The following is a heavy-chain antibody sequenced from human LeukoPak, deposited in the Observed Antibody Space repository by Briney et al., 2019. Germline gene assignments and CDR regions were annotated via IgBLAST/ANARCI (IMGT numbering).Heavy chain of an antibody. J-gene: IGHJ4*02. D-gene: IGHD3-10*01. V-gene: IGHV3-30*02. Sequence: GGSLRLCCAASGFTFSSYGMHWVRQAPGKGLEWVAFIRYDGSNKYYADSVKGRFTISRDNSKNTLYLQMNSLRAEDTAVYYCAKDGYYYGSGIGSYYFDYWGQGTLVTVSS. CDR2: IRYDGSNK. CDR3: AKDGYYYGSGIGSYYFDY. CDR1: GFTFSSYG.